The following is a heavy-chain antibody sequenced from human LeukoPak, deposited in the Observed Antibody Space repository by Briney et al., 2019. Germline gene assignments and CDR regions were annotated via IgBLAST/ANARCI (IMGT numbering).Heavy chain of an antibody. CDR3: ARDPTSGSAAFDY. CDR2: ISYDGSNK. V-gene: IGHV3-30*09. J-gene: IGHJ4*02. Sequence: GRSLRLSCAASGFTFSSYAMHWVRQAPGKGLEWVAVISYDGSNKYYADSVKGRFAISRDNSKNTLYLQMNSLRAEDTAVYYCARDPTSGSAAFDYWGQGTLVTVSS. CDR1: GFTFSSYA. D-gene: IGHD5-12*01.